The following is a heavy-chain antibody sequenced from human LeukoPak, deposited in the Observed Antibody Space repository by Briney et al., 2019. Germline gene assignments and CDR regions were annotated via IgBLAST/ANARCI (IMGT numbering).Heavy chain of an antibody. CDR3: ARTAMVIYYYYYMDV. Sequence: GRSLRLSCAASGFTFSSYGMHWVRQAPGKGLEWVAVISYDGSNKYYADSVKGRFTISRDNSKNTLYLQMNSLRAEDTAVYYCARTAMVIYYYYYMDVWGKGTTVTVSS. CDR2: ISYDGSNK. D-gene: IGHD5-18*01. V-gene: IGHV3-30*03. J-gene: IGHJ6*03. CDR1: GFTFSSYG.